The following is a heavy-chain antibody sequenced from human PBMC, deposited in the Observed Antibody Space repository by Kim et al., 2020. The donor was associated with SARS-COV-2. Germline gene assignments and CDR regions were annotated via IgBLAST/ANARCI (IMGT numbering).Heavy chain of an antibody. D-gene: IGHD6-13*01. V-gene: IGHV4-34*01. CDR1: GGSFSGYY. CDR2: INHSGST. CDR3: ARFIAAAGISYFDY. Sequence: SETLSLTCAVYGGSFSGYYWSWIRQPPGKGLEWIGEINHSGSTNYNPSLKSRVTISVDTSKNQFSLKLSSVTAADTAVYYCARFIAAAGISYFDYWGQGTLVTVSS. J-gene: IGHJ4*02.